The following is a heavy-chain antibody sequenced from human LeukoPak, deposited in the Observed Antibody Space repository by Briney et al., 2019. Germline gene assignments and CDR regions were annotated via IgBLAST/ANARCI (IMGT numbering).Heavy chain of an antibody. CDR3: AREAREYSSSSDPYYMDV. CDR2: IYYSGSP. V-gene: IGHV4-59*01. J-gene: IGHJ6*03. Sequence: SETLSLTCTVSGGSISSYYWSWIRQPPGKGLEWIGYIYYSGSPNYNPSLKRRVTISVDTSKNQFSLKLSSVTAADTAVYYCAREAREYSSSSDPYYMDVWGKGTTVTVSS. D-gene: IGHD6-6*01. CDR1: GGSISSYY.